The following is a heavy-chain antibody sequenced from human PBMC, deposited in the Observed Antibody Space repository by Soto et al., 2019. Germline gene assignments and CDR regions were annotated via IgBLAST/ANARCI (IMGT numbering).Heavy chain of an antibody. J-gene: IGHJ4*02. Sequence: EVQLVESGGGLVQPGRSLRLSCAASGFTFDDYAMHWVRQAPGKGLEWVSGISWNSGSIGYADSVKGRFTISRDNAKNSLYLQMNSLRAEDTALYYCANSQRESLSFDYWGQGTLVAVSS. V-gene: IGHV3-9*01. CDR2: ISWNSGSI. CDR3: ANSQRESLSFDY. CDR1: GFTFDDYA.